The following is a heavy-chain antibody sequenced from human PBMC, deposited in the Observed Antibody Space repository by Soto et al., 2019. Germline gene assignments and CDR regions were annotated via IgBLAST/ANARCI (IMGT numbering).Heavy chain of an antibody. CDR3: AKDRAQGYCSGGSCYYYGMDV. V-gene: IGHV3-30*18. CDR1: GFTFSSYG. Sequence: QVQLVESGGGVVQPGRSLRLSCAASGFTFSSYGMHWVRQAPGKGLEWVAVRSYDGSNKYYADSVKGRFTISRDNSKNTLYLQMNSLRAEDTAVYYCAKDRAQGYCSGGSCYYYGMDVWGQGTKVTVSS. CDR2: RSYDGSNK. D-gene: IGHD2-15*01. J-gene: IGHJ6*02.